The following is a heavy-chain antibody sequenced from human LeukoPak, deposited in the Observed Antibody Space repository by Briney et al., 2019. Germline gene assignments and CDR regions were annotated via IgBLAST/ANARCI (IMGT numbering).Heavy chain of an antibody. CDR1: GFTFSSYE. J-gene: IGHJ4*02. V-gene: IGHV3-48*03. CDR2: ISSSGSTI. CDR3: ALDQWRFDY. D-gene: IGHD1/OR15-1a*01. Sequence: GGSLRLSCPASGFTFSSYEMNWVRQAPGKGLEWVSYISSSGSTIYYADSVKGRFTISRDNAMNSLYLQMNSLRAEDTAVYYCALDQWRFDYWGQGTLVTVSS.